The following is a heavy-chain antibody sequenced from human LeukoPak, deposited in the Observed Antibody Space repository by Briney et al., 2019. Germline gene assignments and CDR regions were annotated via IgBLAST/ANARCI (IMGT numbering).Heavy chain of an antibody. CDR3: AGHEEYSSSSDAFDI. CDR2: IYYSGST. D-gene: IGHD6-6*01. CDR1: GGSISSSSYY. J-gene: IGHJ3*02. V-gene: IGHV4-39*01. Sequence: SETLSLTCTVSGGSISSSSYYWGWIRQPPGKGLEWIGSIYYSGSTYYNPSLKSRVTISVDTSKNQFSLKLSSVTAADTAVYYCAGHEEYSSSSDAFDIWGQGTMVTVSS.